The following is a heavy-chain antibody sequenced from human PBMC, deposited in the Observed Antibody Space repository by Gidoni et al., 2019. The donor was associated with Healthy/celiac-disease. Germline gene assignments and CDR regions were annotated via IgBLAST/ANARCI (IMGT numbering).Heavy chain of an antibody. D-gene: IGHD6-6*01. CDR1: GFTFSSYA. CDR3: ARDWEYSSSSVEDYYYGMDV. V-gene: IGHV3-30*01. CDR2: ISYDGSNK. Sequence: QVQLVESGGGVVKPGRSLRLSCAASGFTFSSYAMPWVRQAPGKGLEWVEVISYDGSNKYYADSVKGRFTISRDNFKNTLYLQMNSLRAEDTAVYYCARDWEYSSSSVEDYYYGMDVWGQGTTVTVSS. J-gene: IGHJ6*02.